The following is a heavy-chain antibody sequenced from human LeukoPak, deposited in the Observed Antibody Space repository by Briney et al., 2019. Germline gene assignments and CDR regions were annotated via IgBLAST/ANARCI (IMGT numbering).Heavy chain of an antibody. V-gene: IGHV4-59*08. CDR3: ARRRLIDSGSYHFDY. CDR2: IYYSGST. J-gene: IGHJ4*02. Sequence: SETLSLTCTVSGGSISSYYWSWIRQPPGKGLEWIGYIYYSGSTNYNPSLKSRVTISVDTSKNQFSLKLSSVTAADTAVYYCARRRLIDSGSYHFDYWGQGTLVTVSS. D-gene: IGHD1-26*01. CDR1: GGSISSYY.